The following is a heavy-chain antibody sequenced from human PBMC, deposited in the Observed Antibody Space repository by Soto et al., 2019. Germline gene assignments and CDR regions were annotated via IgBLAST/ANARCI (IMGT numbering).Heavy chain of an antibody. V-gene: IGHV4-4*02. CDR3: ARAVTTSYGIYYYYYMDV. Sequence: QVQLQESGPGLVKPSGTLSLTCAVSSGSISSSNWWSWVRQPPGKGLEWIGEIYHSGSTNYNPSLKSRVTISVDKSKNQFSLKLSSVTAADTAMYYCARAVTTSYGIYYYYYMDVWGKGTTVTVSS. J-gene: IGHJ6*03. CDR2: IYHSGST. D-gene: IGHD4-17*01. CDR1: SGSISSSNW.